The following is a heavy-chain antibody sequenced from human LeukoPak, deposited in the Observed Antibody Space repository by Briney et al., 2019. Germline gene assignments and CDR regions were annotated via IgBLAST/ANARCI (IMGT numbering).Heavy chain of an antibody. D-gene: IGHD5-18*01. Sequence: SETLSLTCTVSGGSISSGSYYWSWLRQPAGTGREWLGRIFTSGSNNYTPSLKSRVTISVDTSKNPFSLKLSSVTAADTAVYYCARDYGYSYGFYYYYMDVWGKGTTVTVSS. CDR1: GGSISSGSYY. CDR2: IFTSGSN. J-gene: IGHJ6*03. CDR3: ARDYGYSYGFYYYYMDV. V-gene: IGHV4-61*02.